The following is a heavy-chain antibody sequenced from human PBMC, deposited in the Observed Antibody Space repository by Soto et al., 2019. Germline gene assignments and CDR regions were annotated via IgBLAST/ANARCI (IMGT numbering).Heavy chain of an antibody. D-gene: IGHD6-13*01. CDR2: IYSGGST. V-gene: IGHV3-66*01. J-gene: IGHJ4*02. Sequence: EVQLVESGGGLVQPGGSLRLSCAASGFTVSSNYMSWVRQAPGKGLEWVSVIYSGGSTYYADSVKGRFTISRDNSKNTLYCQMNSLRAEDPAVYYCAREDLSSWYYFDYWGQGSLVTVSS. CDR1: GFTVSSNY. CDR3: AREDLSSWYYFDY.